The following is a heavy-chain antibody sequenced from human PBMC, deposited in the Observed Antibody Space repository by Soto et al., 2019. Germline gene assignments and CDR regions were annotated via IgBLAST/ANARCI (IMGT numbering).Heavy chain of an antibody. D-gene: IGHD6-13*01. CDR1: GYTFTSYA. V-gene: IGHV1-3*01. J-gene: IGHJ6*02. CDR3: ATDSSSWYPFYYYYGMEV. CDR2: INAGNGNT. Sequence: ASVKVSCKASGYTFTSYAMHWVRQAPGQRLEWMGWINAGNGNTKYSQKFQGRVTITRDTSASTAYMELSSLRSEDTAVYYCATDSSSWYPFYYYYGMEVWGQGTTVTVSS.